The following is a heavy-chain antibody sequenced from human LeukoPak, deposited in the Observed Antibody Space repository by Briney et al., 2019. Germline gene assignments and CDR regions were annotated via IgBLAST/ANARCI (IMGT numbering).Heavy chain of an antibody. CDR1: GFTFSNAW. J-gene: IGHJ4*02. CDR3: TAEVRPYYGSGSYFVY. Sequence: GGSLRLSCAASGFTFSNAWMSWVRQAPGKGLEWVGRIKSKTNGGTKDYAAPVKGRFTISRDDSKNTLYLQMNSLKTEDTAVYYCTAEVRPYYGSGSYFVYWGQGTLVTVSS. V-gene: IGHV3-15*01. CDR2: IKSKTNGGTK. D-gene: IGHD3-10*01.